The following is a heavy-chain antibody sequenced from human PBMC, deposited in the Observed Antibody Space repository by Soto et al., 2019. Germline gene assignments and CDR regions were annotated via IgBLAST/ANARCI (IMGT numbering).Heavy chain of an antibody. CDR1: GFSVSTNY. CDR3: ARDNWNDESRFDY. D-gene: IGHD1-20*01. CDR2: IYSGGST. J-gene: IGHJ4*02. Sequence: GGSLRLSCAASGFSVSTNYMSWVRQAPGKGLEWVSVIYSGGSTFYADSVKGRFTISRDNSKNTLYLQMNSLRAEDTAVYYCARDNWNDESRFDYWAQGTLVPVS. V-gene: IGHV3-66*01.